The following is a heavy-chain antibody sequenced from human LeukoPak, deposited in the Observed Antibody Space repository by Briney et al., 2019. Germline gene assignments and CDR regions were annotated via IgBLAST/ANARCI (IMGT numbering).Heavy chain of an antibody. V-gene: IGHV3-48*03. CDR2: ISSSGSTI. CDR3: ARETPWVRYDY. J-gene: IGHJ4*02. D-gene: IGHD3-16*02. Sequence: GGSLRLSCAASGFTFSSYEMNWVRQAPGKGLEWVSYISSSGSTIYYADSVKGRFTISRDNAKNSLYLQMNSLRAEDTAVYHCARETPWVRYDYWGQGTLVTVSS. CDR1: GFTFSSYE.